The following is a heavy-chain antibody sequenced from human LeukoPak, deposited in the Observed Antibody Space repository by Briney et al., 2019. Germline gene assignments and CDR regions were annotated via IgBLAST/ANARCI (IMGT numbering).Heavy chain of an antibody. Sequence: ASVKVSCTASGYTFSGYAMNWMRQAPGQGPEWIGWIDIKTGNPTYAQGFTGRFVFSLDTSVSTAYLQISSLKAEDTAVYYCARDSFTDGASAFDIWGQGTMVTVSS. D-gene: IGHD3-16*01. CDR1: GYTFSGYA. J-gene: IGHJ3*02. V-gene: IGHV7-4-1*01. CDR2: IDIKTGNP. CDR3: ARDSFTDGASAFDI.